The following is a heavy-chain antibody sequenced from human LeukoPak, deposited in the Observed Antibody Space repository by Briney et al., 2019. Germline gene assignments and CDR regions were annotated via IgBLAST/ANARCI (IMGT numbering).Heavy chain of an antibody. D-gene: IGHD2-2*01. CDR3: ARGGEVVVPAATYYYYYMDV. CDR1: GGSISSTNYY. V-gene: IGHV4-39*07. CDR2: IYYSGST. Sequence: SETLSLTCTVSGGSISSTNYYWGWIRQPPGKGLEWIGSIYYSGSTYYNPSLKSRVTISVDTSKNQFSLKLSSVTAADTAVYYCARGGEVVVPAATYYYYYMDVWGKGTTVTVSS. J-gene: IGHJ6*03.